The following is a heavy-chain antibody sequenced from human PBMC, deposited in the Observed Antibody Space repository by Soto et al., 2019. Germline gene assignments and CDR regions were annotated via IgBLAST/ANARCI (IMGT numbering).Heavy chain of an antibody. J-gene: IGHJ6*02. Sequence: GGSLSLSCAASGFTFSSYAMSWVRQAPGKGLEWVSAISGSGGSTYYADSVKGRFTISRDNSKNTLYLQMNSLRAEDTAVYYCAKGVDYATDYYYYYGMDVWGQGTTVTVSS. CDR3: AKGVDYATDYYYYYGMDV. CDR1: GFTFSSYA. V-gene: IGHV3-23*01. D-gene: IGHD4-17*01. CDR2: ISGSGGST.